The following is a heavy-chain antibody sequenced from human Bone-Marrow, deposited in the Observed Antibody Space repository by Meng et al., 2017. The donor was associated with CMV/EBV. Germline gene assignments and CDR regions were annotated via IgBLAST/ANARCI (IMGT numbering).Heavy chain of an antibody. D-gene: IGHD6-13*01. J-gene: IGHJ6*02. CDR1: GFIFDNYA. CDR2: IGVNSGNV. V-gene: IGHV3-9*01. CDR3: ARVAAAGRGMDV. Sequence: SLKISCAASGFIFDNYAMHWVRQGPGKGLEWISGIGVNSGNVRYADSVRGRFTISRDNAKNSLFLQMNSLRAEDTAVYYCARVAAAGRGMDVWGPGTTVTVSS.